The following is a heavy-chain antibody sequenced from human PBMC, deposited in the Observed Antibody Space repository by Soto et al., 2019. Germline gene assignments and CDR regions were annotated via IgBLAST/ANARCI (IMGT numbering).Heavy chain of an antibody. CDR2: IYYSGST. CDR1: GASISSGSDY. Sequence: PSETLSLTCAVSGASISSGSDYWSWIRQPPGKGLEWIGYIYYSGSTNYNPSLKSRVTISVDTSKNQFSLKLSSVTAADTAVYYCARRYGDCFDYWGQGTLVTVSS. D-gene: IGHD4-17*01. J-gene: IGHJ4*02. V-gene: IGHV4-61*01. CDR3: ARRYGDCFDY.